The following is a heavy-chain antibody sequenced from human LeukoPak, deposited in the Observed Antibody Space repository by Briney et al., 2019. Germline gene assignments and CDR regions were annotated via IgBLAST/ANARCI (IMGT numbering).Heavy chain of an antibody. Sequence: SETLSLTCAVSGGSISSSNWWSWVRQPPGKGLEWIGEIYHSGSTNYNPSLKSRVTISVDKSKNQFSLKLSSVTAADTAVYYCARVRNLGIADAFDIWGQGTMVTVSS. D-gene: IGHD6-13*01. CDR2: IYHSGST. V-gene: IGHV4-4*02. CDR3: ARVRNLGIADAFDI. CDR1: GGSISSSNW. J-gene: IGHJ3*02.